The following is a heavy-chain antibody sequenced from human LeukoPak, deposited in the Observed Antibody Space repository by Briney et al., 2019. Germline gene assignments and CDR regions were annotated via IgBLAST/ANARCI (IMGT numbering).Heavy chain of an antibody. CDR1: GGSISSGSYY. CDR3: ARGVLISYFDY. J-gene: IGHJ4*02. D-gene: IGHD3-10*01. V-gene: IGHV4-61*02. CDR2: IYTSGST. Sequence: PSETLSLTCTVSGGSISSGSYYWSWIRQPAGKGLEWIGRIYTSGSTNYNPSLKSRVTISVDTSKNQFSLKLGSVTAADTAVYYCARGVLISYFDYWGQGTLVTVSS.